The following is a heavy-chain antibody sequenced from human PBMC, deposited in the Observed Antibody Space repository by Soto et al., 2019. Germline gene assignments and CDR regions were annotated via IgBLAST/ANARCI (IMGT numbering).Heavy chain of an antibody. CDR1: GSTFSSHE. CDR3: ARGVLYYYDSSGYPHWFDP. Sequence: LRLSCAASGSTFSSHEMNWVRQAPGKGLEWVSYISSSGSIIYYADSVKGRFTISRDNAKNSLYLQMNSLRAEDTAVYYCARGVLYYYDSSGYPHWFDPWGQGTLVTVSS. D-gene: IGHD3-22*01. J-gene: IGHJ5*02. CDR2: ISSSGSII. V-gene: IGHV3-48*03.